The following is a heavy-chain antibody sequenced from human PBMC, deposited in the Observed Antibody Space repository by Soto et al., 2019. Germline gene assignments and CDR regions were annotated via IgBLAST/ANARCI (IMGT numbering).Heavy chain of an antibody. V-gene: IGHV3-7*01. CDR2: MKEDGSET. CDR3: ARARPGAYFDY. CDR1: GFTFSMFA. Sequence: GGSLRLSCAASGFTFSMFAMSWVRQAPGEGLEWVAIMKEDGSETYYVDSVKGRFTISRDNAKNSLHLQMNSLRVEDTAVYYCARARPGAYFDYWGQGTLVTVSS. J-gene: IGHJ4*02.